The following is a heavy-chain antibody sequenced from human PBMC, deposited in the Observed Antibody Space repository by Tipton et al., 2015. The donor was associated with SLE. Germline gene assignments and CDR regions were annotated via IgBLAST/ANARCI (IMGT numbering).Heavy chain of an antibody. CDR2: INVNTGNT. D-gene: IGHD2-15*01. CDR1: GYSFTTYG. Sequence: QVQLVQSGAEVKKAGASVKVSYKASGYSFTTYGISWVRQAPGQGLEWMGWINVNTGNTKYSQKFQGRVTVTTDTSARTAYMELRSLRSDDTAMYYCARTPLGGNDYWGQGTRVIVSS. V-gene: IGHV1-18*01. CDR3: ARTPLGGNDY. J-gene: IGHJ4*02.